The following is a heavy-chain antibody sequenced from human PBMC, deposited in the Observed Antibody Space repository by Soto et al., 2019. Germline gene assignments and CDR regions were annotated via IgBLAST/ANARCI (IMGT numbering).Heavy chain of an antibody. V-gene: IGHV1-18*01. J-gene: IGHJ4*02. Sequence: ASVKVSCKASGYTFTSYGISWVRQAPGQGLEWMGWISAYNGNTNYAQKLRGRVTMTTDTSTSTAYMELRSLRSDDTAVYYCARVLGFGEDPGSLPHDYWGQGTLVTVSS. D-gene: IGHD3-10*01. CDR3: ARVLGFGEDPGSLPHDY. CDR1: GYTFTSYG. CDR2: ISAYNGNT.